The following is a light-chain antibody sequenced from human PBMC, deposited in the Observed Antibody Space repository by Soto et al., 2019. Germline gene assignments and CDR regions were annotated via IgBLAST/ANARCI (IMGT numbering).Light chain of an antibody. J-gene: IGKJ2*01. CDR3: QQYYTYSYT. CDR2: KAS. V-gene: IGKV1-5*03. CDR1: QSISSW. Sequence: DIQMTQSPSTLSASVGDRVTITCRASQSISSWLAWYQQKPGKVPNLLIYKASTLESGVPSRFSGSGSGTEFTLTISSLQPDDFATYYCQQYYTYSYTFGQGTKLEIK.